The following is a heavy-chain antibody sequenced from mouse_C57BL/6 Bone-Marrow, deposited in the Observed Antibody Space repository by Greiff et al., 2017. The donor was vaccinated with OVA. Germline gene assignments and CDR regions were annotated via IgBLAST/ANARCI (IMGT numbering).Heavy chain of an antibody. V-gene: IGHV1-59*01. CDR3: ARSGDYYGLFDY. Sequence: QVQLQQPGAELVRPGTSVKLSCKASGYTFTSYWMHWVKQRPGQGLEWIGVIDPSDSYTNYNQKFTGKATLTVDTSSSTAYMQLSSLTSEDSAVYDCARSGDYYGLFDYWGQGTTLTVSS. J-gene: IGHJ2*01. CDR2: IDPSDSYT. CDR1: GYTFTSYW. D-gene: IGHD1-1*01.